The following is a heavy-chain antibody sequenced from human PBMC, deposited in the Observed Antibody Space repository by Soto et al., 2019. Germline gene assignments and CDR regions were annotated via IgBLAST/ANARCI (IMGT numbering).Heavy chain of an antibody. V-gene: IGHV1-18*01. CDR1: GYSFTTYG. CDR2: ISNYNGNS. D-gene: IGHD3-3*01. J-gene: IGHJ6*02. Sequence: HVQLVQSGGEVRKPGASVKVSCKASGYSFTTYGINWARQAPGQGFEWMGWISNYNGNSKYAEDVQDRITLTTDPFTNTTYMELRSLRSDDTAVYFCARGLYHDFPVPWYGLDVWGQGTTVTVSS. CDR3: ARGLYHDFPVPWYGLDV.